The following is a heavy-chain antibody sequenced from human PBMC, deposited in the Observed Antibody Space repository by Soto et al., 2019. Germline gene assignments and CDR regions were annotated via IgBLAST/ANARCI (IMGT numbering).Heavy chain of an antibody. CDR2: IIPIFGTA. J-gene: IGHJ4*02. V-gene: IGHV1-69*12. D-gene: IGHD4-17*01. Sequence: QVQLVQSGAEVKKPGSSVKVSCKASGGTFSGYAISWVRQAPGQGLEWMGGIIPIFGTANYAQKFQGRVTITADESTSTAYMELSSLRSEDTAVYYCARESIHYGDYAIDYWGQGTLVTVSS. CDR3: ARESIHYGDYAIDY. CDR1: GGTFSGYA.